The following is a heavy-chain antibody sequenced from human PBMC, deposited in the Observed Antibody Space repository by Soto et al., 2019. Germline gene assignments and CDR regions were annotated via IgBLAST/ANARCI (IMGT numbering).Heavy chain of an antibody. Sequence: QLQLQESGPGLVKPSETLSLTCSVSDDSINSDKYYWGWIRQPPGKGLEWIGSVYYRGNAYYNPSLQTRVTISLDKSKSQFSLKLNSVTAADSVVYFCARLEGLATISYYFDVWGPGALVTVSS. CDR3: ARLEGLATISYYFDV. J-gene: IGHJ4*02. D-gene: IGHD3-9*01. V-gene: IGHV4-39*01. CDR2: VYYRGNA. CDR1: DDSINSDKYY.